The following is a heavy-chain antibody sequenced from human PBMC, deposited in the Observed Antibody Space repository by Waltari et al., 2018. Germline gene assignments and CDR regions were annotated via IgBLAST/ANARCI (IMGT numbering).Heavy chain of an antibody. D-gene: IGHD6-13*01. CDR1: GYTFTGYY. CDR3: ARGVGQQLVRGWFDP. J-gene: IGHJ5*02. Sequence: QVQLVQSGAEVKKPGASVKVSCKASGYTFTGYYMHWVRTAPGQGLEWMGRINPNSGGTNYAQKFQGRVTMTRDTSISTAYMELSRLRSDDTAVYYCARGVGQQLVRGWFDPWGQGTLVTVSS. V-gene: IGHV1-2*06. CDR2: INPNSGGT.